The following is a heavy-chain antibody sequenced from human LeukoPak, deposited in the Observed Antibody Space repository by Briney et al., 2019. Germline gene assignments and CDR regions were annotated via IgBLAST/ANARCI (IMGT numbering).Heavy chain of an antibody. Sequence: TGRSLRLSCAASGFIFSGYALHWVRQAPGKGLERVAVISYDGSNKYYADSVKGRFTISRDNSNNTLFLQMNSLRAEDTAVYYCARALGAVTEDFWGQGTLVTVSS. V-gene: IGHV3-30*01. D-gene: IGHD1-26*01. CDR2: ISYDGSNK. CDR3: ARALGAVTEDF. J-gene: IGHJ4*02. CDR1: GFIFSGYA.